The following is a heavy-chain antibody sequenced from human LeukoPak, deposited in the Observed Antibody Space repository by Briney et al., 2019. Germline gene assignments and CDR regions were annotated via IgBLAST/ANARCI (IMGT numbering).Heavy chain of an antibody. V-gene: IGHV1-69*05. J-gene: IGHJ5*02. D-gene: IGHD5-18*01. CDR3: ASFGSYGSNWFDP. CDR2: IIPIFGTA. Sequence: SVKVSCKASGGTFSSYAISWVRQAPGQGLEWMGGIIPIFGTANYAQKFQGRVTITTDESTSTAYMELSSLRSEDTAVYYCASFGSYGSNWFDPWGQGTLVTVSS. CDR1: GGTFSSYA.